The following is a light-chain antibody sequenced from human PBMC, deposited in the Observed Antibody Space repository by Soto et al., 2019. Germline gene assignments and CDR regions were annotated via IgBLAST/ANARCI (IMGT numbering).Light chain of an antibody. J-gene: IGLJ2*01. CDR3: QTWGTGSVV. CDR2: LNSDGSH. V-gene: IGLV4-69*01. Sequence: QAVVTQSPSASASLGASVKLTCTLSSEHSSYVIAWHQQQPEKGPRYLMNLNSDGSHIKGDGIPDRFSGSSSGAERYLTISSLQSEDEADYYCQTWGTGSVVFGGGTKLTVL. CDR1: SEHSSYV.